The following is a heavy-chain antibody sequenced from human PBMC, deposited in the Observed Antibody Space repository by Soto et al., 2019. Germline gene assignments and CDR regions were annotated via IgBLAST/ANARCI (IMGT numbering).Heavy chain of an antibody. D-gene: IGHD3-16*01. CDR3: ARDRGEQQTYGMDV. Sequence: PGGSLRLSCAASGFTFSSYDMHWVRQATGKGLEWVSAIGTAGDTYYPGSVKGRFTISRENAKNSLYLQMNSLRAEDTAVYYCARDRGEQQTYGMDVWGQGTTVTVSS. J-gene: IGHJ6*02. CDR2: IGTAGDT. CDR1: GFTFSSYD. V-gene: IGHV3-13*01.